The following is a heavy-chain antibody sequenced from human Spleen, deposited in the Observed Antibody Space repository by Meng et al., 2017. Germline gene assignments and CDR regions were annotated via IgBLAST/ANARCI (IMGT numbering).Heavy chain of an antibody. Sequence: IQLVESGGGVVQPGGSLRLSCATSGFTFSSYWMQWVRQTPGKGLQWLSYINTDGSNINYADSVKGRFTISRDNAKNTVYLQMNSLRAEDTAAYYCVRVGGPNWYDAWGQGTLVTVSS. D-gene: IGHD1-26*01. V-gene: IGHV3-74*02. CDR1: GFTFSSYW. CDR2: INTDGSNI. CDR3: VRVGGPNWYDA. J-gene: IGHJ5*02.